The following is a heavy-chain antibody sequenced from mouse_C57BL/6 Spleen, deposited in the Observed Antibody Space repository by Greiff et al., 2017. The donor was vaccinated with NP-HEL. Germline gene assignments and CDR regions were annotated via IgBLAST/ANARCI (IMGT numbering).Heavy chain of an antibody. D-gene: IGHD1-1*01. CDR1: GYTFTSYW. CDR2: IDPSDSYT. Sequence: QVQLQQPGAELVKPGASVKLSCKASGYTFTSYWMQWIKQRPGQGLEWIGEIDPSDSYTNYNQKFKGKATLTVDTSSSTAYMQLSSLTSEDSAVYYCARDTTVVEDFDVWGTGTTVTVSS. V-gene: IGHV1-50*01. CDR3: ARDTTVVEDFDV. J-gene: IGHJ1*03.